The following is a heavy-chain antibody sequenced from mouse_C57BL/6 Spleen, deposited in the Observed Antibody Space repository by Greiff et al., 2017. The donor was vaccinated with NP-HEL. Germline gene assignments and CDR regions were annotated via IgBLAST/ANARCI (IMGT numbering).Heavy chain of an antibody. Sequence: VQLQQSGAELVRPGTSVKMSCKASGYTFTNYWIGWAKQRPGHGLEWIGDIYPGGGYTNYNEKFKGKATLTADKSSSPAYMQFSSLTSEDSAIYYCARSDGYRAWFAYWGQGTLVTVSA. D-gene: IGHD2-3*01. CDR3: ARSDGYRAWFAY. V-gene: IGHV1-63*01. CDR1: GYTFTNYW. J-gene: IGHJ3*01. CDR2: IYPGGGYT.